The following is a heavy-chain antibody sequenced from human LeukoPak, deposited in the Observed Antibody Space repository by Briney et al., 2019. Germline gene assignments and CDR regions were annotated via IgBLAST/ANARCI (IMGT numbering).Heavy chain of an antibody. J-gene: IGHJ3*02. CDR1: GGSVSSSNW. D-gene: IGHD2-2*01. V-gene: IGHV4-4*02. Sequence: SETLSLTCAVSGGSVSSSNWWNWVRQPPGEGLEWIGEIYHSGGTNYNPSLKSRVTISVDKSKNQLSLKLSSVSDADTAVYYCARGPPRRGIVVVPAAKNHAFDIWGQGTMVTVSS. CDR3: ARGPPRRGIVVVPAAKNHAFDI. CDR2: IYHSGGT.